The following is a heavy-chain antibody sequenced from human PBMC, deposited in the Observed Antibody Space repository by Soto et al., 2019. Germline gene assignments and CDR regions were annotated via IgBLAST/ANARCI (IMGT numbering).Heavy chain of an antibody. J-gene: IGHJ6*02. D-gene: IGHD2-8*01. CDR1: GYTFTRYG. Sequence: QGQLVQSGAEVKKPGASVKVSCKASGYTFTRYGISWVRQAPGQGLEWMGWISGYNGDTKYAQKFQGRVTMTIDTSTTTAFMELRSLTSDDTAVCYCAKNGQPPYYYYGLDVWGQGTTVTVSS. CDR2: ISGYNGDT. CDR3: AKNGQPPYYYYGLDV. V-gene: IGHV1-18*01.